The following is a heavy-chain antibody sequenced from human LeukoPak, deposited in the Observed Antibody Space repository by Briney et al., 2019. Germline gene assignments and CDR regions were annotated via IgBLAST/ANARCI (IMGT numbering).Heavy chain of an antibody. D-gene: IGHD6-25*01. V-gene: IGHV3-20*04. J-gene: IGHJ5*02. Sequence: GGSLRLSCAASGFTFRNYGMSWVRQAPGKGLEWVSGINWNGGSTGYADSVKGRFTISRDNAKNSLYLQMNSLRAEDTALYYCARARIAAGWFDPWGQGTLVTVSS. CDR3: ARARIAAGWFDP. CDR2: INWNGGST. CDR1: GFTFRNYG.